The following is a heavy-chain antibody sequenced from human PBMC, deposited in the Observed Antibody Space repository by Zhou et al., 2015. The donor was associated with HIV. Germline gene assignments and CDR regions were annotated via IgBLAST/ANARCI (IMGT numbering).Heavy chain of an antibody. Sequence: QVQLVQSGAEVKKPGSSVKVSCKASGGTFSSYAISWVRQAPGQGLEWMGGIIPIFGTANYAQKFQGRVTITADESTSTAYMELSSLRSEDTAVYYCARGDQPSDYGDYASYYYYMDVWGKGTTVTVSS. CDR3: ARGDQPSDYGDYASYYYYMDV. J-gene: IGHJ6*03. D-gene: IGHD4-17*01. CDR1: GGTFSSYA. CDR2: IIPIFGTA. V-gene: IGHV1-69*01.